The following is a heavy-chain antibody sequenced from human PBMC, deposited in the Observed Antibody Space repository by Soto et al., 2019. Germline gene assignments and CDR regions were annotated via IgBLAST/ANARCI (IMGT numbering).Heavy chain of an antibody. CDR3: ARQGDILTPHIDY. CDR2: INHSGNT. D-gene: IGHD3-9*01. V-gene: IGHV4-34*01. Sequence: SETLSLTCAVYGASLSDNYCNWLRQPPGKGLEWIGEINHSGNTNYNPSLRSRVTISVDTSKNQFSLKLSSVTAADTAVYYCARQGDILTPHIDYWGQGTLVTVSS. J-gene: IGHJ4*02. CDR1: GASLSDNY.